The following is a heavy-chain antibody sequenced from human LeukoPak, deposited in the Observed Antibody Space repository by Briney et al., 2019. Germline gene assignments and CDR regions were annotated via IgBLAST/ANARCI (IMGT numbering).Heavy chain of an antibody. D-gene: IGHD2-2*01. CDR1: GYTFTGYY. CDR2: INPNSGGT. J-gene: IGHJ4*02. CDR3: ARDLCSSTSCYFPLSSSWPEIDY. Sequence: GASVKVSRKASGYTFTGYYMHWVRQAPGQGLEWMGWINPNSGGTNYAQKFQGRVTMTRDTSISTAYMELSRLRSDDTAVYYCARDLCSSTSCYFPLSSSWPEIDYWGQGTLVTVSS. V-gene: IGHV1-2*02.